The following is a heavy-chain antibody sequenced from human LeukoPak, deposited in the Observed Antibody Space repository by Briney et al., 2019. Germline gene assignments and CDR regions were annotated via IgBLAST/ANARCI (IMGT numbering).Heavy chain of an antibody. CDR3: ARDAHTGSGTYWGGVDYYYGLDV. Sequence: GGSLRLSCAASGFTVSSNYMSWVRQAPGKGLEWVSVVYGGDTTFYADSVKGRFTISRDNSKNTLYLQMNSLRAEDTAVYYCARDAHTGSGTYWGGVDYYYGLDVWGQGTTVTVSS. V-gene: IGHV3-66*01. J-gene: IGHJ6*02. CDR2: VYGGDTT. CDR1: GFTVSSNY. D-gene: IGHD3-10*01.